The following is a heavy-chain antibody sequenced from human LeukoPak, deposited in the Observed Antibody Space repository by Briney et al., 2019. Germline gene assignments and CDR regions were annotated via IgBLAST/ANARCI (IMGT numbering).Heavy chain of an antibody. J-gene: IGHJ3*02. CDR3: ARLPRLPQGDAFDI. CDR1: GGPISSGGFY. V-gene: IGHV4-31*03. D-gene: IGHD5-12*01. CDR2: IHYSGNT. Sequence: SQTQSLTCTVSGGPISSGGFYWSWIRQHPGKGLEWIGYIHYSGNTYYNPSLKSRVIISVDTSKNQFSLKLSSVTAADTAVYYCARLPRLPQGDAFDIWGQGTMVTVSS.